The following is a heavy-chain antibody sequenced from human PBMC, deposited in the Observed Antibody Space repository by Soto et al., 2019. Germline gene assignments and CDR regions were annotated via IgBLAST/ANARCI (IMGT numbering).Heavy chain of an antibody. CDR2: IYYSGST. Sequence: QVQLQESGPGLVKPSETLSLTCTVSGGSISSYYWSWIRQPPGKGLEWIGYIYYSGSTNYNPSLKSLVTISVDTSNNQFSLKLSAGPAADTAVYYCARASSDFRGYGMDVWGQGTTVTVSS. V-gene: IGHV4-59*01. CDR1: GGSISSYY. J-gene: IGHJ6*02. CDR3: ARASSDFRGYGMDV. D-gene: IGHD2-21*02.